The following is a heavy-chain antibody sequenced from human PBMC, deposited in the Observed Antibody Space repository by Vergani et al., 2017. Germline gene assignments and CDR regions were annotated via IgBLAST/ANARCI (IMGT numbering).Heavy chain of an antibody. J-gene: IGHJ4*02. Sequence: EVQLVESGGGLVQPGGSLRLSCAASGFTFSSYSMNWVRQAPGKGLEWVSYISSSSSTIYYADSVKGRFTISRDNAKNSLYLQMNSLRAEDTAVYYCAREAITIFGGVTDWGQGTLVTVSS. CDR3: AREAITIFGGVTD. V-gene: IGHV3-48*01. CDR1: GFTFSSYS. D-gene: IGHD3-3*01. CDR2: ISSSSSTI.